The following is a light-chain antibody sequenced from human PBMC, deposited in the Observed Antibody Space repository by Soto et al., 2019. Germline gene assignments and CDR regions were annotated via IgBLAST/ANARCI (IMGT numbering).Light chain of an antibody. V-gene: IGKV1-5*01. CDR1: QSISSW. CDR3: QQYNTYST. Sequence: DIQMTQSPSTLSASVGDRVTITCRASQSISSWLAWYPQKPGKAPKPLIYDASSLESGVPSRFSGGGSGTEFTLTISSLQPDDFATYYCQQYNTYSTFGQGTRLEIK. J-gene: IGKJ5*01. CDR2: DAS.